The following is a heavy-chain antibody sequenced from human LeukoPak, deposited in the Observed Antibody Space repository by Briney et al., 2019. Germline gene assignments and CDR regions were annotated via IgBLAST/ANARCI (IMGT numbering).Heavy chain of an antibody. CDR3: ARLEMATFHFDY. J-gene: IGHJ4*02. CDR2: IYYSGST. V-gene: IGHV4-39*07. D-gene: IGHD5-24*01. CDR1: GGSISSSSYY. Sequence: SETLSLTCSVSGGSISSSSYYWGWIRQPPGKGLEWIGSIYYSGSTYYNPSLKSRVTISVDTSKNQFSLKLSSVTAADTAVYYCARLEMATFHFDYWGQGTLVTVSS.